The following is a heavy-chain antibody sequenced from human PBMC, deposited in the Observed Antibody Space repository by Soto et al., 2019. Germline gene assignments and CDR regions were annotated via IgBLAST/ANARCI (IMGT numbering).Heavy chain of an antibody. CDR1: GGSISSSSYY. D-gene: IGHD3-22*01. Sequence: SETLSLTCTVSGGSISSSSYYWGWIRQPPGKGLEWIGTIYYSGSTYYNPSLKSRVTISVDTSKNQFSLKLSSVSAADTAVYYCGNYKSGSGYTGTYWGPGTLVTVSS. CDR2: IYYSGST. J-gene: IGHJ4*02. V-gene: IGHV4-39*01. CDR3: GNYKSGSGYTGTY.